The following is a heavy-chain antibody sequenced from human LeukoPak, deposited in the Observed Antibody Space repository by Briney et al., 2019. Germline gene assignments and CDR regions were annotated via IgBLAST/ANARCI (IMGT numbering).Heavy chain of an antibody. J-gene: IGHJ5*02. CDR2: ISSSGGNT. CDR1: GFTFSSYS. V-gene: IGHV3-23*01. CDR3: ARHGIAAAGTSNWFDP. Sequence: GGSLRLSCAASGFTFSSYSMSWVRQAPGKGLEWVSSISSSGGNTYYADSVKGRFTISRDNSKNTLFLQMNSLRAEDTAVYYCARHGIAAAGTSNWFDPWGQGTLVTVSS. D-gene: IGHD6-13*01.